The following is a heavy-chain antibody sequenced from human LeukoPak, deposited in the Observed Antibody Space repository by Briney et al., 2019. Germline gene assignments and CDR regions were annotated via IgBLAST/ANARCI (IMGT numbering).Heavy chain of an antibody. J-gene: IGHJ3*02. CDR1: GFTFSSYA. V-gene: IGHV3-23*01. CDR2: ISGSGGST. D-gene: IGHD3-22*01. Sequence: PGGSLRLSCAASGFTFSSYAMSWVRQAPGKGLEWVSAISGSGGSTYYADSVKGRFTISRDNSKSTLYLQMNSLRAEDTAVYYCARSISPDYYDSSGYSSALGAFNIWGQGTMVTVSS. CDR3: ARSISPDYYDSSGYSSALGAFNI.